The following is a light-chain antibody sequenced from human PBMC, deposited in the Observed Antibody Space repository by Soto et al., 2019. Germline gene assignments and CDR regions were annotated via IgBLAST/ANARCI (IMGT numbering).Light chain of an antibody. V-gene: IGLV4-69*01. CDR1: SGHSSYA. CDR2: LNSDGSH. CDR3: QTWGTGPWV. J-gene: IGLJ3*02. Sequence: QLVLTQSPSASASLGASVKLTCTLSSGHSSYAMAWHQQQPEKGPRYLMKLNSDGSHSKGDGIPDRFSGSSSGAERYLTISRLQSEDEADYYCQTWGTGPWVFGGGTKLTVL.